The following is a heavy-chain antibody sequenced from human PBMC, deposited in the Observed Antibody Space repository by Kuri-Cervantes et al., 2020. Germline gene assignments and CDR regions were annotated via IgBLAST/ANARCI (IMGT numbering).Heavy chain of an antibody. V-gene: IGHV1-2*02. J-gene: IGHJ4*02. CDR2: INPNSGGT. CDR3: ARESSKDYYDSSGYYLVY. Sequence: ASVKVSCKASGYTFTGYYMHWVRQAPGQGLEWMGWINPNSGGTNYAQKFQGRVTMTRDTSISTAYMELSSLRSEDTAVYYCARESSKDYYDSSGYYLVYWGQGTLVTVSS. CDR1: GYTFTGYY. D-gene: IGHD3-22*01.